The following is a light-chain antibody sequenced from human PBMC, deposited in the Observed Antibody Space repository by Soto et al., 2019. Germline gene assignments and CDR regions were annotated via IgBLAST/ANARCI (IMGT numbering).Light chain of an antibody. CDR1: QSVNSTY. J-gene: IGKJ1*01. Sequence: EIVLTQSPGTLSLSPGERATLSCRASQSVNSTYLDCYQHKPGQAPRLLIYGASTRATGIPARFSGSGSGTEFTLTISSLQSEDFAVYYCQQYNNWPSWTFGQGTKVDIK. CDR2: GAS. CDR3: QQYNNWPSWT. V-gene: IGKV3-15*01.